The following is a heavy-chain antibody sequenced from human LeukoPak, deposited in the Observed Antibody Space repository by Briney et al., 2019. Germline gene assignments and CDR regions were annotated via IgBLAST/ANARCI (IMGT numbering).Heavy chain of an antibody. J-gene: IGHJ6*03. CDR3: ARQISDYYYYYMDV. CDR1: GGSISSRNYY. Sequence: SETLSLTCTVSGGSISSRNYYWGWVRQSPGKGLEWVGSIYYTETTYYNPSLESRVTISVDASKNQFSLKPRSVTAADTAQYYCARQISDYYYYYMDVWGTGTTVTVSS. V-gene: IGHV4-39*01. CDR2: IYYTETT. D-gene: IGHD6-19*01.